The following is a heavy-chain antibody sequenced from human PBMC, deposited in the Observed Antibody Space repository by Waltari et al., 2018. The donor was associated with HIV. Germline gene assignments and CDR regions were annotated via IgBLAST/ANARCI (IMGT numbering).Heavy chain of an antibody. CDR2: ISSSSSTI. CDR1: GFTFSRSS. Sequence: EVQLVESGGGLVQPGGSLRTSFAASGFTFSRSSLNWDRPAPGKGLEWVSYISSSSSTIYYADSVKGRFTISRDNAKNSLYLQMNSLRAEDTAVYYCARDDYGMDVWGQGTTVTVSS. V-gene: IGHV3-48*04. J-gene: IGHJ6*02. CDR3: ARDDYGMDV.